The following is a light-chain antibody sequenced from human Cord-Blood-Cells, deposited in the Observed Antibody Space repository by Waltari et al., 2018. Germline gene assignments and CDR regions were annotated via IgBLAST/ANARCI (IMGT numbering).Light chain of an antibody. J-gene: IGLJ3*02. CDR2: DVS. V-gene: IGLV2-14*01. CDR3: SSYTSSSTWV. Sequence: QSALTKPASASGSPGQSITIPCTGPSTDVGGYNYVSWYQQHPRKAPKLILYDVSNRPSGVSNRFSGSKSGNTASLTISGLQAEDEADYYCSSYTSSSTWVFGGGTKLTVL. CDR1: STDVGGYNY.